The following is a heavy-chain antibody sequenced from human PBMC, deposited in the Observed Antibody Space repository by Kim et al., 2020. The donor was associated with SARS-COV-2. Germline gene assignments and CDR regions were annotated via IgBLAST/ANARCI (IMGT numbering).Heavy chain of an antibody. Sequence: ASVKVSCKASGYTFTSYYMHWVRQAPGQGLEWMGIINPSGGSTSYAQKFQGRVTMTRDTSTSTVYMELSSLRSEDTAVYYCARDDAIYGDYVGGPGYWGQGTLVTVSS. V-gene: IGHV1-46*01. J-gene: IGHJ4*02. D-gene: IGHD4-17*01. CDR1: GYTFTSYY. CDR2: INPSGGST. CDR3: ARDDAIYGDYVGGPGY.